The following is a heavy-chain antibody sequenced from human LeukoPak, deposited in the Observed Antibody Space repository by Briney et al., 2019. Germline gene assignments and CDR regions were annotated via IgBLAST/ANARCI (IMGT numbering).Heavy chain of an antibody. J-gene: IGHJ4*02. CDR1: GDTFSSYT. D-gene: IGHD3-10*01. CDR2: IIPILGIA. CDR3: ASQKTYGSGSYCNPHFDY. Sequence: SVKVSCKASGDTFSSYTISWVRQAPGQGLEWMGRIIPILGIANYAQKFQGRVTITADKSTSTAYMELSSLRSEDTAVYYCASQKTYGSGSYCNPHFDYWGQGTLVTVSS. V-gene: IGHV1-69*02.